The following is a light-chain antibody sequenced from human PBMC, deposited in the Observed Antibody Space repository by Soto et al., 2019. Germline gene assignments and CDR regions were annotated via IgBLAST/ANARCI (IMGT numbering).Light chain of an antibody. Sequence: DIVMTQSPLSLPVTPGEPASISCRSSQSLLHSNGYNYLDWYLQKPGQSPQLLIYLGSNRASGVPDRFIGSGSGTDCTLKISRVEAEDVGVYYCMQALQPLSFGPGTKGD. CDR3: MQALQPLS. CDR1: QSLLHSNGYNY. V-gene: IGKV2-28*01. CDR2: LGS. J-gene: IGKJ3*01.